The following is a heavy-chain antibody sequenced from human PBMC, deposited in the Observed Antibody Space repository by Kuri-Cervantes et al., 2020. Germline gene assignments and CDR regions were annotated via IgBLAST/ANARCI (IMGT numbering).Heavy chain of an antibody. CDR2: IYYSGST. CDR3: ARGLVSYFDIYYYYGMDV. J-gene: IGHJ6*02. D-gene: IGHD1-26*01. CDR1: GGSISSYY. Sequence: SETLSLTCTVSGGSISSYYWSWIRQPPGKGLEWIGYIYYSGSTNYNPSLKSRVTISVDTSKNQFSLKLSSVTAADTAVYYCARGLVSYFDIYYYYGMDVWGQGTTVTVSS. V-gene: IGHV4-59*08.